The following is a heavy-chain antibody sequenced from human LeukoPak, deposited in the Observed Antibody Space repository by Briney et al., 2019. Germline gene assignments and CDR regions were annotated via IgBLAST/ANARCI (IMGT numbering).Heavy chain of an antibody. D-gene: IGHD3-22*01. J-gene: IGHJ4*02. CDR3: ARDRSGYKD. CDR1: GCSICSYY. V-gene: IGHV4-4*07. Sequence: PSETLSLTCTASGCSICSYYRSWIRQPAGKGLEWIGRIYTSGSTKYNPSPKSRVTMSVDTSKNQFSLKLSSVTAADTAVYYCARDRSGYKDWGQGTLVTVSS. CDR2: IYTSGST.